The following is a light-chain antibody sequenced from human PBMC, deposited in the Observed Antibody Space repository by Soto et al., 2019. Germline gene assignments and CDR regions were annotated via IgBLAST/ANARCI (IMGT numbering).Light chain of an antibody. V-gene: IGLV2-14*01. CDR2: EVS. CDR1: SSDVGGYNY. CDR3: SSYTSSSTLLFV. Sequence: QSALTQPASVSGSPGQSITISCTGTSSDVGGYNYVSWYQQHPGKAPKLMIYEVSNRPSGVSNRFFGSKSGNTASLTISGLQAEYEADYYCSSYTSSSTLLFVFGTGTKLTVL. J-gene: IGLJ1*01.